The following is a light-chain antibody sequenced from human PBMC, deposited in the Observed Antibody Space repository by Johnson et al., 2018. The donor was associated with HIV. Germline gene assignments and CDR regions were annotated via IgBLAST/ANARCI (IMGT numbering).Light chain of an antibody. CDR2: ETN. V-gene: IGLV1-51*02. Sequence: QSVLTQPPSVSAAPGQKVTISCSGSSSTIGHNYVSWYQVLPGTAPKLLIYETNNRPSVIPARFSRSKSGTSATLGITRLQTGDEADYYCGTWDSSLSAGRVFGTGTKVTVL. CDR1: SSTIGHNY. J-gene: IGLJ1*01. CDR3: GTWDSSLSAGRV.